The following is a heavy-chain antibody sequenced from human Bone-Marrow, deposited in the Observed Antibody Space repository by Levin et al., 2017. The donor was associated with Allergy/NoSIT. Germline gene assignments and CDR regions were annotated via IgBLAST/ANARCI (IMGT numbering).Heavy chain of an antibody. CDR1: GFPFGDYA. V-gene: IGHV3-49*03. D-gene: IGHD6-25*01. J-gene: IGHJ5*02. CDR2: IKSKRTGGST. Sequence: QTGGSLRLSCSTSGFPFGDYAMSWFRQAPGEAPEWLGYIKSKRTGGSTKYAESLQGRFSVSRDDSMGTAYLQLSSLKVEDTGMYYCALGGAAAAWGQGTLVTVSS. CDR3: ALGGAAAA.